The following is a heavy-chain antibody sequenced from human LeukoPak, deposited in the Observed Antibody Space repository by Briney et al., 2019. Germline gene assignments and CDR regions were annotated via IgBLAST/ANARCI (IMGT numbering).Heavy chain of an antibody. V-gene: IGHV3-23*01. D-gene: IGHD6-19*01. CDR3: AKEYSSGPRRYFDL. CDR1: GFTFSNYA. J-gene: IGHJ2*01. Sequence: GGSLRLSCAASGFTFSNYAMNWARQAPGKGLEWVSSISGSGGSIYYADSVKGRLTISRDNSKNTLHLQMNSLRVEDTAVYYCAKEYSSGPRRYFDLWGRGTLVTVSS. CDR2: ISGSGGSI.